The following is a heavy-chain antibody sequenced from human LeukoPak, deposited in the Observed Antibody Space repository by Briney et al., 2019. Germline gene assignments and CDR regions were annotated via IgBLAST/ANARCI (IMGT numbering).Heavy chain of an antibody. CDR1: GFTFSSYE. CDR2: ISSSSSYI. D-gene: IGHD3-10*01. CDR3: ARSGDLDY. Sequence: PGGSLRLSCAASGFTFSSYEMNWVRQAPGKGLEWVSYISSSSSYIYYADSVKGRFTISRDNAKNSLYLQMNSLRAEDTAVYYCARSGDLDYWGQGTLVTVSS. J-gene: IGHJ4*02. V-gene: IGHV3-21*05.